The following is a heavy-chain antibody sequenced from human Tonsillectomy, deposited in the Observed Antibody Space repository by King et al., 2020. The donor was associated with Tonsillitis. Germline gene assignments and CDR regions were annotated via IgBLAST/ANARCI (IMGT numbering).Heavy chain of an antibody. CDR2: IIWNGGST. CDR1: GFTFDDYG. D-gene: IGHD2/OR15-2a*01. CDR3: GIWPGAFDI. Sequence: QLVQSGGGVVRPGGSLRLSCAASGFTFDDYGMNWVRQAPGKGLEWVFGIIWNGGSTGYGDSVKGRFTISRDNAKNSLYLQMNSLRAEDTALYYCGIWPGAFDIWGQGTMVTVSS. J-gene: IGHJ3*02. V-gene: IGHV3-20*04.